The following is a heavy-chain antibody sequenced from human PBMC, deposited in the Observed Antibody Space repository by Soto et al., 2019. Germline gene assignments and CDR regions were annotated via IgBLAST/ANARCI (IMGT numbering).Heavy chain of an antibody. J-gene: IGHJ6*04. V-gene: IGHV3-74*01. D-gene: IGHD3-10*01. CDR2: IDNAGTDS. CDR1: GFTLSGRS. Sequence: EVQLVESGGGLVQPGGSLRLSCAASGFTLSGRSMHWVRQAPGKGLVWVSGIDNAGTDSTYADSGKGRFTSARDNAKNMLYLQMNSLRVKDTAVYYCARGWFGPDVWGKGTTGSVSS. CDR3: ARGWFGPDV.